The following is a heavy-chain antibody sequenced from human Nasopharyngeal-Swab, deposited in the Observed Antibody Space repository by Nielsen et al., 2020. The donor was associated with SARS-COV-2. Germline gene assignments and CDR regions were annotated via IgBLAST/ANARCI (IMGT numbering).Heavy chain of an antibody. Sequence: WIRQPPGKGLEWIGYIYYSGSTNYNPSLKSRVTISVDKSKNQFSLKLSSVTAADTAVYYCARLLIAANGHYMDVWGKGTTVTVSS. V-gene: IGHV4-61*05. CDR3: ARLLIAANGHYMDV. D-gene: IGHD2-15*01. CDR2: IYYSGST. J-gene: IGHJ6*03.